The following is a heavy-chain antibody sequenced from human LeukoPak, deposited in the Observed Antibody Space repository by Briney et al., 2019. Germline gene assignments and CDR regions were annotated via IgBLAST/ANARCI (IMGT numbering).Heavy chain of an antibody. CDR2: IRYDGSNK. V-gene: IGHV3-30*02. D-gene: IGHD5-24*01. J-gene: IGHJ4*02. CDR3: AEEGDGYNYSFDY. Sequence: WGSLRLSCAASGFTFSSYSMNWVRQAPGKGLEWVAFIRYDGSNKYYADSVKGRFTISRDNSKNTLYLQMNSLRAEDTAVYYCAEEGDGYNYSFDYWGQGTLVTVSS. CDR1: GFTFSSYS.